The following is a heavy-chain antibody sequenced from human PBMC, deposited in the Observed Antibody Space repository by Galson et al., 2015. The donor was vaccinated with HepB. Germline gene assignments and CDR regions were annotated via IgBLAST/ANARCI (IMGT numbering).Heavy chain of an antibody. CDR1: GFTFSSYG. CDR2: ISYDGSNK. V-gene: IGHV3-30*03. J-gene: IGHJ6*03. D-gene: IGHD3-3*01. CDR3: AREYYDFWSGYRAHYYYYMDV. Sequence: SLRLSCAASGFTFSSYGMHWVRQAPGKGLEWVAVISYDGSNKYYADSVKGRFTISRDNSKNTLYLQMNSLRAEDTAVYYCAREYYDFWSGYRAHYYYYMDVWGKGTTVTVSS.